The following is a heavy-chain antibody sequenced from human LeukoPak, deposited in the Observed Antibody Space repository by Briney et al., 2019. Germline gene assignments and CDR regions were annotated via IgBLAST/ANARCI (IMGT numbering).Heavy chain of an antibody. CDR2: IYTSGST. CDR3: ARDRRYYDFWSGYYA. J-gene: IGHJ4*02. V-gene: IGHV4-4*07. D-gene: IGHD3-3*01. Sequence: SETLSLTCTVSGGSISSYYWSWIRQPAGKGLELIGRIYTSGSTNYNPSLKSRVTMSVDTSKNQFSLKLSSVTAADTAVYYCARDRRYYDFWSGYYAWGQGTLVTVSS. CDR1: GGSISSYY.